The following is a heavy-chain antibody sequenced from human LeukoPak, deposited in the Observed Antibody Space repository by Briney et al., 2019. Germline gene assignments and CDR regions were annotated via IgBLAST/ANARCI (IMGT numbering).Heavy chain of an antibody. D-gene: IGHD3-22*01. J-gene: IGHJ5*02. Sequence: PSETLSLTCAVSGGSISSGGYSWSRIRQPPGKGLEWIGYIYHSGSTYYNPSLKSRVTISVDRSKNQFSLKLSSVTAADTAVYYCARGDSSGYYQNWFDPWGQGTLVTVSS. V-gene: IGHV4-30-2*01. CDR2: IYHSGST. CDR1: GGSISSGGYS. CDR3: ARGDSSGYYQNWFDP.